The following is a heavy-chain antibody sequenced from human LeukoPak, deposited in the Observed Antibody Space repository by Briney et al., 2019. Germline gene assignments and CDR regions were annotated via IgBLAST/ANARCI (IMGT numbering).Heavy chain of an antibody. CDR1: GGSISSSSYY. J-gene: IGHJ4*02. CDR2: IYYSGST. CDR3: ARRPYDSSGYLDY. V-gene: IGHV4-39*01. D-gene: IGHD3-22*01. Sequence: SETLSLTCTVSGGSISSSSYYWGWIRQPPGKGLEWIGSIYYSGSTYYNPSLKSRVTISVDTSKNQFSLKLSSVTAADTAVYYCARRPYDSSGYLDYWDQGTLVTVSS.